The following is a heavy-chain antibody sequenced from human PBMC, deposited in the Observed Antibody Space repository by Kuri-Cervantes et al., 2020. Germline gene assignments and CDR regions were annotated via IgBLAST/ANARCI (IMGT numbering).Heavy chain of an antibody. D-gene: IGHD4-23*01. J-gene: IGHJ3*02. CDR2: IWYDGSNK. V-gene: IGHV3-30*02. Sequence: GESLKISCAASGFTFSSYGMHWVRQAPGKGLEWVAVIWYDGSNKYYADSVKGRFTISRDNSKNTLYLQMNSLRAEDTAMYYCVEGGISTSAFDIWGKGTLVTVSS. CDR3: VEGGISTSAFDI. CDR1: GFTFSSYG.